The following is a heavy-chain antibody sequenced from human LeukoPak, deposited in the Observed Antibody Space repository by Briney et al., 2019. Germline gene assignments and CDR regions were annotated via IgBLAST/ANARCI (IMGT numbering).Heavy chain of an antibody. CDR2: IYYSGST. Sequence: KPSETLSLTCTVSGGSISSSSYYWGWIRQPPGKGLEWIGSIYYSGSTYYNPSLKSRVTISVDTSKNQFSLKLSCVTAADTAVYYCARSWEGYASGSYYRSNFDYWGQGTLVTVSS. CDR1: GGSISSSSYY. CDR3: ARSWEGYASGSYYRSNFDY. J-gene: IGHJ4*02. V-gene: IGHV4-39*07. D-gene: IGHD1-26*01.